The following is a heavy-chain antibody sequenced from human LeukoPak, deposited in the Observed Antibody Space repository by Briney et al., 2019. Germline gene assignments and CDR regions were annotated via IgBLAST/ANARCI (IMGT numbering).Heavy chain of an antibody. J-gene: IGHJ6*02. V-gene: IGHV1-69*04. Sequence: ASVKVSCKASGGTFSSYAISWVRQAPGQGLEWMGRIIPILGIANYAQKFQGRVTITADKSTSTAYMELSSLRSEDTAVYYCARDNCSGGSCYYRGREPPPYYYYGMDVWGQGTTVTVSS. CDR3: ARDNCSGGSCYYRGREPPPYYYYGMDV. CDR2: IIPILGIA. CDR1: GGTFSSYA. D-gene: IGHD2-15*01.